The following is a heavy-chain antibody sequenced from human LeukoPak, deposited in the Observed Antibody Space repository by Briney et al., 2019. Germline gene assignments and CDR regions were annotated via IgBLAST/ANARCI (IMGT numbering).Heavy chain of an antibody. J-gene: IGHJ6*03. CDR3: GRGRRIVVVPADAQADTRGYFYYYMHV. D-gene: IGHD2-2*01. CDR2: IIHSGST. CDR1: GGSFSVYY. V-gene: IGHV4-34*01. Sequence: SETLSLTRAVYGGSFSVYYWSWIPQPPGKGLEGSGEIIHSGSTNYNPSLKSRVTLSVDTSKNQFSLKLCSVTARDTAVYYGGRGRRIVVVPADAQADTRGYFYYYMHVWRRGTRVSVSS.